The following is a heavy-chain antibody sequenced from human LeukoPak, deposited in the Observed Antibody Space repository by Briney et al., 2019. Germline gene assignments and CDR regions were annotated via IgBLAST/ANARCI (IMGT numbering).Heavy chain of an antibody. CDR2: ISSGGGST. D-gene: IGHD2-2*01. Sequence: GGSLRLSCVASGFTFKNYAMSWVRQAPGKGLEWVSSISSGGGSTYYADSVKGRFTVSRDNSKSTLFLQMNSLRAEDTGMYYCAKNDYCDSTSCPPDYWGQGTLVTVSS. CDR3: AKNDYCDSTSCPPDY. V-gene: IGHV3-23*01. CDR1: GFTFKNYA. J-gene: IGHJ4*02.